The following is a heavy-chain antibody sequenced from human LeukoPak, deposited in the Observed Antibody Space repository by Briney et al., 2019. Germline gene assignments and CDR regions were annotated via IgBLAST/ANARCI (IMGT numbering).Heavy chain of an antibody. CDR3: ARDGPSDCSSTSCLYHDAFDI. CDR2: ISSSSYI. D-gene: IGHD2-2*01. Sequence: GSLRLSCAASGFTFSSYSMNWVRQAPGKGLEWVSSISSSSYIYYADSVKGRFTISRDNAKNSLYLQMNSLRAEDTAVYYCARDGPSDCSSTSCLYHDAFDIWGQGTMVTVSS. J-gene: IGHJ3*02. V-gene: IGHV3-21*01. CDR1: GFTFSSYS.